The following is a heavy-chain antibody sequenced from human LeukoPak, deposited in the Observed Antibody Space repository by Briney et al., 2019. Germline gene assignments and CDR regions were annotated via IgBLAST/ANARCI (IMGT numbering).Heavy chain of an antibody. J-gene: IGHJ4*02. CDR3: TRVGYIDEGIDY. CDR1: GFAFSSYW. Sequence: GGSLRLSCVASGFAFSSYWMTWVRQAPGKGLEWVANIKQDGSKKSYVDSVKGRFTISRDNAKNSLYLQMNSLRAEDTAIYYCTRVGYIDEGIDYWGQGTLVTVSS. CDR2: IKQDGSKK. V-gene: IGHV3-7*04. D-gene: IGHD5-24*01.